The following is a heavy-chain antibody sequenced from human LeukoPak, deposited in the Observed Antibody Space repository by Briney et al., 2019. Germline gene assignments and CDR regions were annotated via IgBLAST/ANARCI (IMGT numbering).Heavy chain of an antibody. CDR2: LYYSGST. J-gene: IGHJ5*02. CDR1: GGSISSSSYY. Sequence: SETLSLTCTVSGGSISSSSYYWGWIRQPPGKGLEWIGSLYYSGSTYYNPSLKSRVTISVDTSKNQFSLKLSSVTAADTAVYYCARHGVSSLWGSGSPRGFDPWGQGTLVTVSS. V-gene: IGHV4-39*01. CDR3: ARHGVSSLWGSGSPRGFDP. D-gene: IGHD6-19*01.